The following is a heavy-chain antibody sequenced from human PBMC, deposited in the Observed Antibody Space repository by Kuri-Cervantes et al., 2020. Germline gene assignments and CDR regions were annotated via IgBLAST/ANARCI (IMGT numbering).Heavy chain of an antibody. J-gene: IGHJ4*02. Sequence: ASVKVSCKVSGYTLTELSMHWVRQATGQGLEWMGWMNPNSGNTGYAQKFQGRVTMTRNASISTAYMELSSLRSEDTAVYYCARGQGIVVVPAAQDYWGQGTLVTVSS. CDR2: MNPNSGNT. CDR3: ARGQGIVVVPAAQDY. V-gene: IGHV1-8*01. CDR1: GYTLTELS. D-gene: IGHD2-2*01.